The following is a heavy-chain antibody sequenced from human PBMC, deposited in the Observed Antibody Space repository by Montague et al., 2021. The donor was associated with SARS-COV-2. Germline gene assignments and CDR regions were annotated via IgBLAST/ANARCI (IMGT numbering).Heavy chain of an antibody. Sequence: SETLSLTCTVSGASISTGSDYWTWIRQRPGRGLEWIGNFYYSGGSTYNPSLKSRVTISADTSKNFFSLTLKSVTASDTAVYYCARDRGDIYGGNSAWFDPWGQGTLVTVSS. V-gene: IGHV4-61*03. CDR1: GASISTGSDY. D-gene: IGHD4-23*01. CDR3: ARDRGDIYGGNSAWFDP. J-gene: IGHJ5*02. CDR2: FYYSGGS.